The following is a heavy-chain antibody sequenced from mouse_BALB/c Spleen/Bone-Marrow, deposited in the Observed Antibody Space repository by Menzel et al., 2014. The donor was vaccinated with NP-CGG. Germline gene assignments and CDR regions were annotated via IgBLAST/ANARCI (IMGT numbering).Heavy chain of an antibody. CDR2: ISGGGSYT. J-gene: IGHJ3*01. D-gene: IGHD2-4*01. Sequence: EVHLVESGGGLVKPGGSLKLSCAASGFTFSSYGMPWVRQTPEKRLEWVATISGGGSYTYYPDSVKGRFTISRDNAKNNLYLQMSSLRSEDTALYYCARLYYDYDGGAYWGQGTLVTVSA. V-gene: IGHV5-9-2*01. CDR3: ARLYYDYDGGAY. CDR1: GFTFSSYG.